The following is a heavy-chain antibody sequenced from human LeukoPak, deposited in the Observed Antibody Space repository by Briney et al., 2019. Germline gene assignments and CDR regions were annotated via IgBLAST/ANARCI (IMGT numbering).Heavy chain of an antibody. CDR2: IYYSGRT. CDR3: ARLTDDLGYFQH. Sequence: SETLSLTCTVSGGSISSYYWSWIRQPPGKGLEWIGYIYYSGRTKYNPSLKSRVTISVDTSKNQFSLKLSSVTAADTAVYYCARLTDDLGYFQHWGQGTLVTVSS. J-gene: IGHJ1*01. CDR1: GGSISSYY. V-gene: IGHV4-59*08. D-gene: IGHD3-16*01.